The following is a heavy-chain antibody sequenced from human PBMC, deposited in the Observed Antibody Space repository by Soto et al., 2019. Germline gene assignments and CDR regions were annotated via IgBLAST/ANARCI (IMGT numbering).Heavy chain of an antibody. CDR2: VYNSGST. J-gene: IGHJ4*02. D-gene: IGHD6-13*01. CDR1: GGSISSNY. CDR3: ARYRREAVAGYTLDN. Sequence: PSEPLSLTCPASGGSISSNYWTWIRQPPGKGLEWIGYVYNSGSTNYNPSLKSRVTISEDTSKSQFSLKVNSMTAADTAVYYCARYRREAVAGYTLDNWGQGILVTVS. V-gene: IGHV4-59*01.